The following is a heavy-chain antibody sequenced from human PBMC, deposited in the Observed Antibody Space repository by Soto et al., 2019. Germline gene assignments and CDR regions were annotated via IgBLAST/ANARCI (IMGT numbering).Heavy chain of an antibody. J-gene: IGHJ6*02. V-gene: IGHV4-4*02. CDR3: ATCQLGEYYYAMDV. D-gene: IGHD7-27*01. CDR2: IYHSGRT. CDR1: GGSIISNNW. Sequence: QVQLQESGPGLVKPSGTLSLTCGVSGGSIISNNWWTWVRQSPGKGPEWIGEIYHSGRTKYNPSLKGRVSISIDTSKNQFSLKVNSVTAADTAVYYCATCQLGEYYYAMDVWGQGTTVTVSS.